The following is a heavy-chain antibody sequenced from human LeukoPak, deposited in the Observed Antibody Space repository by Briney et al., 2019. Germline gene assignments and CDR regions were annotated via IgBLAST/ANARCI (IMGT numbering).Heavy chain of an antibody. Sequence: SSETLSLTCSVSGGFNTHYYWTWIRQPPGKGLGLIGYICHSGSTNYNPPLNSRVTISVDTSKNHFSLKLSSVTAADTAVYYCARGQWLPVYDFWGQGILVTVSS. CDR1: GGFNTHYY. D-gene: IGHD3-22*01. CDR2: ICHSGST. J-gene: IGHJ4*02. CDR3: ARGQWLPVYDF. V-gene: IGHV4-59*01.